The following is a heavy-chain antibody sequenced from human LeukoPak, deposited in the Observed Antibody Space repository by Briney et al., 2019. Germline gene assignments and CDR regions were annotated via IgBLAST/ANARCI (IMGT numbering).Heavy chain of an antibody. V-gene: IGHV3-30*03. CDR2: ISFDGSGK. Sequence: GGSLRLSCAASGFSFSAYGMHWVRQAPGKGLEWVAVISFDGSGKYYADSVKGRFTISRDNAKNSLYLQMNSLRAEDTAVYYCARDHRGSNNWFDPWGQGTLVTVSS. D-gene: IGHD3-10*01. J-gene: IGHJ5*02. CDR3: ARDHRGSNNWFDP. CDR1: GFSFSAYG.